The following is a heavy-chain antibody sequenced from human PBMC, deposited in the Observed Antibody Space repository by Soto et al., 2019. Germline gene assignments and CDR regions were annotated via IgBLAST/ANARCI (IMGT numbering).Heavy chain of an antibody. CDR3: ARDRWARYCSSTSCYAFDY. V-gene: IGHV1-18*01. D-gene: IGHD2-2*01. Sequence: ASVKVSCKASGYTFTSYGISWVRQAPGQGLEWMGWISAYNGNTNYAQKLQGRVTMTTDTSTSTAYMELRSLRSDDTAVYYCARDRWARYCSSTSCYAFDYWGQGTLVTVSS. CDR2: ISAYNGNT. CDR1: GYTFTSYG. J-gene: IGHJ4*02.